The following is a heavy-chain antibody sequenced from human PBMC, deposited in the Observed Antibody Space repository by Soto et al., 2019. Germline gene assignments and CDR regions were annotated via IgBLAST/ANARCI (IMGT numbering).Heavy chain of an antibody. CDR1: GFTFSSYA. CDR2: ISGGGGST. V-gene: IGHV3-23*01. Sequence: PGGSLRLSCAASGFTFSSYAMSWVRQAPGKGLEWVSAISGGGGSTYYADSVKGRFTISRDNSKNTLYLQMNSLRAEDTAVYYCAKDGWNPPPKVLRFLEWLSLMDVWGQGTTVTVSS. D-gene: IGHD3-3*01. J-gene: IGHJ6*02. CDR3: AKDGWNPPPKVLRFLEWLSLMDV.